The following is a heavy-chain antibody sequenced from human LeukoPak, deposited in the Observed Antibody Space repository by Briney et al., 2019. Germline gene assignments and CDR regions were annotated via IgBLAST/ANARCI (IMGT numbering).Heavy chain of an antibody. V-gene: IGHV5-51*01. D-gene: IGHD3-10*01. Sequence: GESLKISCKDSGYSFTSYWIVWVRQMPGEGLELMGIIYPGDSDTKYNPSFEGQVTISADKSISTAYLQWSSLKASDTAMYYCARRRAVRGVYYFDNWGQGTLVTVSS. CDR1: GYSFTSYW. CDR3: ARRRAVRGVYYFDN. CDR2: IYPGDSDT. J-gene: IGHJ4*02.